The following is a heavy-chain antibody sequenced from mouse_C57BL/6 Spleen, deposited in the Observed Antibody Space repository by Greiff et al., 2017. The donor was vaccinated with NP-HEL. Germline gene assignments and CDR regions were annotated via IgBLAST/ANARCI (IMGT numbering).Heavy chain of an antibody. CDR1: GYTFTSYW. J-gene: IGHJ2*01. Sequence: QVQLKQSGAELVKPGASVKLSCKASGYTFTSYWMHWVKQRPGQGLEWIGMIHPNSGSTNYNEKFKSKATLTVDKSSSTAYMQLSSLTSEDSAVYYCARRGVYYDYDGDFDYWGQGTTLTVSS. D-gene: IGHD2-4*01. V-gene: IGHV1-64*01. CDR2: IHPNSGST. CDR3: ARRGVYYDYDGDFDY.